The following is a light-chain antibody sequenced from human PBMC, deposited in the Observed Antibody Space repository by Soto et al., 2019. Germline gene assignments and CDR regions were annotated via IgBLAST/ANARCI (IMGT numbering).Light chain of an antibody. V-gene: IGKV3-20*01. CDR2: GAS. J-gene: IGKJ4*01. Sequence: EIVLTQSPGTLYLSPGERATLSCRASQNINNIYLAWYQQRRGQSPRLLIYGASSRATGIPARFSGSGSGTDCTLAISILETEDFAGYYCQQFGNSPALAFGGGTKVAIK. CDR1: QNINNIY. CDR3: QQFGNSPALA.